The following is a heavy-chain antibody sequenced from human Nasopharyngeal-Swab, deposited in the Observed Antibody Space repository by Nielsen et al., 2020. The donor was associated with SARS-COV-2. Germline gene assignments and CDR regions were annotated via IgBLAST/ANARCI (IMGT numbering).Heavy chain of an antibody. J-gene: IGHJ6*02. V-gene: IGHV3-21*01. CDR2: TSSSSSYI. CDR3: ARDGLDYDFWSAYFMDV. D-gene: IGHD3-3*01. CDR1: GFTFNNYN. Sequence: GGSLRLSCAASGFTFNNYNFNWVRQAPGKGLEWVSSTSSSSSYIYYADSVKGRFTISRANAKNSLYLQMNSLRAEDTAVYYCARDGLDYDFWSAYFMDVWGQGTTVTVSS.